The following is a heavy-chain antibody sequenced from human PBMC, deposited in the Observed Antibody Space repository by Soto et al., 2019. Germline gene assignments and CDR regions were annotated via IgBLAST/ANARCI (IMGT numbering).Heavy chain of an antibody. CDR2: ISYDGSNK. V-gene: IGHV3-30-3*01. CDR3: ARDPVTYSGSYGCAFDI. Sequence: PVGSLRLSCAASGFTFSSYAMHWVRQAPGKGLEWVAVISYDGSNKYYADSVKGRFTISRDNSKNTLYLQMNSLRAEDTAVYYCARDPVTYSGSYGCAFDIWGQGTMVTVS. D-gene: IGHD1-26*01. J-gene: IGHJ3*02. CDR1: GFTFSSYA.